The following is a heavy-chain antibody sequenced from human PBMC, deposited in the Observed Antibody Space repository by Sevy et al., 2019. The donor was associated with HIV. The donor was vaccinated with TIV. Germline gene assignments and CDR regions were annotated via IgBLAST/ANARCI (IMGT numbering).Heavy chain of an antibody. CDR3: AGGYGYGYGMDV. Sequence: ASVKVSCKASGYTFTSYDINWVRQATGQGLEWMGWMNPNSGNTGYAQKFQGRVTMTRNTSISTAYMELSSLRSEDTAVYYCAGGYGYGYGMDVWGQGTTVTVSS. CDR2: MNPNSGNT. D-gene: IGHD5-18*01. J-gene: IGHJ6*01. V-gene: IGHV1-8*01. CDR1: GYTFTSYD.